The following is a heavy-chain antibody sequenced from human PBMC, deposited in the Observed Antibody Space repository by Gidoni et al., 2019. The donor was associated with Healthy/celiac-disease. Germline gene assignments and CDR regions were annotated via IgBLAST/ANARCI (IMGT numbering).Heavy chain of an antibody. CDR2: IYTSGST. J-gene: IGHJ2*01. V-gene: IGHV4-61*02. CDR1: VAPFRIGSYY. CDR3: ARNLRSDYGDSYFDL. D-gene: IGHD4-17*01. Sequence: QVHLPESGPGLVKPYQPLSLTCPSSVAPFRIGSYYWSWIRQPAGKGLEWIGRIYTSGSTNYNPSLKSRVTISVDTSKNQFSLKLSSVTAADTAVYYCARNLRSDYGDSYFDLWGRGTLVTVSS.